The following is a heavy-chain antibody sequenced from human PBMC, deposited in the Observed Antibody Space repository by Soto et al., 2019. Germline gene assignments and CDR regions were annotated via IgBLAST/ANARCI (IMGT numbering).Heavy chain of an antibody. CDR1: DDSITGGGYY. J-gene: IGHJ4*02. CDR3: ARGGSGTYNV. Sequence: SETLSLTCSVSDDSITGGGYYWCWIRQHPAKGLEWIGSIYYRGSTYYNPSLRSRGTISLDPSQARLSLRLTSLTAADTATYDCARGGSGTYNVWGQGTLVTVSS. D-gene: IGHD3-10*01. V-gene: IGHV4-31*02. CDR2: IYYRGST.